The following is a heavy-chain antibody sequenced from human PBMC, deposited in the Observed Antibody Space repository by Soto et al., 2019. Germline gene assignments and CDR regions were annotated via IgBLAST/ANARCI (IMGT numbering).Heavy chain of an antibody. CDR1: GGSISSDDHY. CDR2: IYYTGST. J-gene: IGHJ4*02. Sequence: SETLSLTCTVSGGSISSDDHYWSWIRQPPGKGLEWIGYIYYTGSTNYNPSLESRVTISVDTSKNQFSLKVNSVTAADAAVYYCARDRSNSPDFFDFWGQGTLVTVSS. D-gene: IGHD6-6*01. V-gene: IGHV4-30-4*01. CDR3: ARDRSNSPDFFDF.